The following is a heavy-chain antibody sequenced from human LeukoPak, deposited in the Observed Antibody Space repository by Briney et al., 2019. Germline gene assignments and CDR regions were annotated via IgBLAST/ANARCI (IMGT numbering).Heavy chain of an antibody. CDR3: ARRSGSGSYYNFFHY. J-gene: IGHJ4*02. Sequence: PSETLSLTCAVYGGSFSYYYWSWIRQPPGKGLEWIGEINQSGSTNYNPSLKSRVTISLDTSKNQFSLKLSSVTAADTAVYYCARRSGSGSYYNFFHYWGQGTLVTVSS. V-gene: IGHV4-34*01. D-gene: IGHD3-10*01. CDR2: INQSGST. CDR1: GGSFSYYY.